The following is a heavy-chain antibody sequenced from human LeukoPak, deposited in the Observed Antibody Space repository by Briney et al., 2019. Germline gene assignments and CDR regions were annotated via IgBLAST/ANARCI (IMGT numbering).Heavy chain of an antibody. V-gene: IGHV3-66*01. Sequence: GGSLRLSCAASGFTVSSNYMSWVRQAPGKGLEWVSVIYSGGSTYYADSVEGRFTISRDNSKNTLYLQMNSLRAEDTAVYYCARVAAAGTYYYYYGMDVWGQGTTVTVSS. J-gene: IGHJ6*02. CDR2: IYSGGST. CDR1: GFTVSSNY. D-gene: IGHD6-13*01. CDR3: ARVAAAGTYYYYYGMDV.